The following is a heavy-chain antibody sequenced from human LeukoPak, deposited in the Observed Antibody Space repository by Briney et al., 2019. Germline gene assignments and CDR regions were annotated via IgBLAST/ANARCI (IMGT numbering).Heavy chain of an antibody. Sequence: ASVNVSCKASGYTFISYDIHWVRQATGQGLGWMGWMNPNSINTGYAQKFQGRVTMTRNTSIATAYMELTSLTSEDTAVYYCARGQWLPSSPDYWGQGTLVTVSS. J-gene: IGHJ4*02. D-gene: IGHD6-19*01. CDR1: GYTFISYD. CDR2: MNPNSINT. CDR3: ARGQWLPSSPDY. V-gene: IGHV1-8*01.